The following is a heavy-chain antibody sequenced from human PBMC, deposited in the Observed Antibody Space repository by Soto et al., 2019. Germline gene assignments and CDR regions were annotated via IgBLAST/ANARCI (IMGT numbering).Heavy chain of an antibody. V-gene: IGHV4-39*01. D-gene: IGHD2-15*01. J-gene: IGHJ4*02. Sequence: QLQLQESGPGLVKPSETLSLTCTVSGGSISSSSYYWGWIRQPPGKGLEWIGSIYYSGSTYYNPSPKSRVTISVDTSKNPFSLKLSSVTAADTAVYYGARHGSRWWYFDYGGQGTLVTVSS. CDR3: ARHGSRWWYFDY. CDR2: IYYSGST. CDR1: GGSISSSSYY.